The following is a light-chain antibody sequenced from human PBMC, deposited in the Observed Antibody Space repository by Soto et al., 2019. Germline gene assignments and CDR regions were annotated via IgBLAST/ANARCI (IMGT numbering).Light chain of an antibody. CDR1: SSDVGGYNY. Sequence: QSALTQPASVSGSPGQSITISCTGTSSDVGGYNYISWYQQHPGKVPKLMIYDVSNRPSGVSNRFSGSKSGDTASLTISGLQAADEADYYCSSYSSSSTVRYVFGTGTKLTVL. CDR2: DVS. V-gene: IGLV2-14*03. J-gene: IGLJ1*01. CDR3: SSYSSSSTVRYV.